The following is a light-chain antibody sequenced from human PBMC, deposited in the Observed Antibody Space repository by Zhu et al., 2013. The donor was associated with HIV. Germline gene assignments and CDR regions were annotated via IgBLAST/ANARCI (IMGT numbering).Light chain of an antibody. V-gene: IGKV1-9*01. J-gene: IGKJ1*01. Sequence: DIGLTQSPSFVSAAVGDRVTITCRATQVIQYHLAWYQQKPGKAPKLLIYAASTLQNGVPSRFSGSGVGTDFTLTISSLQPEDFASYYCQQLNTYPWTFGQGTKVEIK. CDR1: QVIQYH. CDR2: AAS. CDR3: QQLNTYPWT.